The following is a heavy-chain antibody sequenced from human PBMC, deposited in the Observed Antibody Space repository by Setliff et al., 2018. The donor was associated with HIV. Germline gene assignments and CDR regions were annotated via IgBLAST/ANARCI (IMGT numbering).Heavy chain of an antibody. J-gene: IGHJ6*02. CDR2: IIPILGIA. CDR3: TRDRVAGPYYYGMDV. Sequence: SVKVSCKASGGTFSSYAISWVRQAPGQGLEWMGGIIPILGIANYAQKFQGRVTITTDTSTSTAYMELRSLRSDDTAMYYCTRDRVAGPYYYGMDVWGQGTTVTVSS. D-gene: IGHD2-15*01. CDR1: GGTFSSYA. V-gene: IGHV1-69*10.